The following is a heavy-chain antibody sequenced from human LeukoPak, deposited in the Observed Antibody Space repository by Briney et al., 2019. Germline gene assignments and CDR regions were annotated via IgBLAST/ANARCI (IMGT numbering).Heavy chain of an antibody. Sequence: SETLSLTCTVSGYSISSGYYWGWIRQPPGKGLEWIGSIYHSGSTYYNPSLKSRVTISVDTSKNQFSLKLSSVTAADTAVYYCARTPTVSHGACDYWGQGTLVTVSS. CDR2: IYHSGST. V-gene: IGHV4-38-2*02. CDR1: GYSISSGYY. J-gene: IGHJ4*02. D-gene: IGHD4-17*01. CDR3: ARTPTVSHGACDY.